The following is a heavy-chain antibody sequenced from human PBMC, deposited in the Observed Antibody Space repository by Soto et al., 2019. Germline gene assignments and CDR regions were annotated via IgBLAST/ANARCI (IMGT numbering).Heavy chain of an antibody. Sequence: QVQLVQSGAEVKKPGSSVKVSCKASGGTFSSYAISWVRQAPGQGLEWMGGIIPIFGTANYAQKFQGRVTITADESTSTAYMELSSLRSEDTAVYYCARARGYDILPGYYRPSNNWFDPWGQGTLVTVSS. J-gene: IGHJ5*02. CDR2: IIPIFGTA. V-gene: IGHV1-69*12. CDR1: GGTFSSYA. D-gene: IGHD3-9*01. CDR3: ARARGYDILPGYYRPSNNWFDP.